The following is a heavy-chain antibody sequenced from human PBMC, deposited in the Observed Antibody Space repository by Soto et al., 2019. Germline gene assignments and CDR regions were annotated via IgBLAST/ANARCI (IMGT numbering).Heavy chain of an antibody. CDR3: ATGQQVRMADI. CDR1: KFTVSAYY. V-gene: IGHV3-11*03. Sequence: QVQLLESGGGLVKPGGSLRLSCAASKFTVSAYYMAWIRQAAGKGLEWISYISGDSRDTNYVDSVKGRFTISRDNAKNSQYLQMYSLTVEDTAVYFSATGQQVRMADIWGQGTAVTVSS. CDR2: ISGDSRDT. D-gene: IGHD6-13*01. J-gene: IGHJ3*02.